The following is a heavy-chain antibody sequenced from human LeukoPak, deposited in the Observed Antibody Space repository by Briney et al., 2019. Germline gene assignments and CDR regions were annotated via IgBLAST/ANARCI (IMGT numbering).Heavy chain of an antibody. D-gene: IGHD2-15*01. J-gene: IGHJ4*02. V-gene: IGHV3-20*04. CDR1: GFTFDDYG. Sequence: GGSLRLSCAASGFTFDDYGMSWVRQAPGKGLEWVSGINWNGGSTGYADSVKGRFTISRDNAKNSLYLQMNSLRAEDTALYYCATGYCSGGSCGTFDYWGQGTLVTVSS. CDR2: INWNGGST. CDR3: ATGYCSGGSCGTFDY.